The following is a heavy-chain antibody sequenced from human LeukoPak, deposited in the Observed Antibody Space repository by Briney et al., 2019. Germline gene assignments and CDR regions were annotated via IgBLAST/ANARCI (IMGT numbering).Heavy chain of an antibody. CDR3: ARGHYALDA. CDR2: ISYDGSNK. Sequence: GGSLRLSCAASGFTFSSYGMHWVRQAPGKGLEWVAVISYDGSNKYYADSVKGRFTISRDNSKNTLYLQMNSLRDEDTAVYYCARGHYALDAWGQGTTVTVSS. J-gene: IGHJ6*02. V-gene: IGHV3-30*03. CDR1: GFTFSSYG.